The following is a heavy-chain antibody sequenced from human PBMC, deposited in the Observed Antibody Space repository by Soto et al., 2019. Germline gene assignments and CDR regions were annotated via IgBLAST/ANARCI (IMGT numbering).Heavy chain of an antibody. V-gene: IGHV1-46*01. J-gene: IGHJ4*02. Sequence: QVQLVQSGGEMKKSGASVKVSCEASGYTFTYYYMHWVRQAPGQGLEWMGMINPMGGSPDYAQKFQGRVTMTSDTSTRTVYMELSSLRSEDTAVYYCARDRGEMATMFSFDSWGQGTLVSVSS. CDR1: GYTFTYYY. D-gene: IGHD3-10*02. CDR3: ARDRGEMATMFSFDS. CDR2: INPMGGSP.